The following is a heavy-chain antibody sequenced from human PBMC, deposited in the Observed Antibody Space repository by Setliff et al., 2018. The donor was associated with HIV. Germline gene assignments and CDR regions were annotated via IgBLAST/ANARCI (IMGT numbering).Heavy chain of an antibody. CDR2: IGSSGTYI. V-gene: IGHV3-21*01. CDR1: GFTFSDYW. J-gene: IGHJ3*01. CDR3: ARDLTFGDFGHALDV. Sequence: GESLKISCAASGFTFSDYWMHWVRQAPGKGLVWVSSIGSSGTYIYYADSVRGRFTISRDNAKKSIFLQMKSLRAEDTAVYYCARDLTFGDFGHALDVWGRGTVVTVSS. D-gene: IGHD4-17*01.